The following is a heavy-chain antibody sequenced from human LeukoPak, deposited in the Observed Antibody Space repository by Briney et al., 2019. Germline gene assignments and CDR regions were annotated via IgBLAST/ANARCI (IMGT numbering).Heavy chain of an antibody. Sequence: GGSLRLSCAASGFTFSSYAMHWVRQAPGKGLEWVAFISYDGSNKYYAESVKGRFTISRDNSKNTLYLQMNSLRAEDTAVYYCAREDSSGWYGYYYYYMDVWGKGTTVTVSS. CDR2: ISYDGSNK. D-gene: IGHD6-19*01. CDR3: AREDSSGWYGYYYYYMDV. CDR1: GFTFSSYA. V-gene: IGHV3-30*04. J-gene: IGHJ6*03.